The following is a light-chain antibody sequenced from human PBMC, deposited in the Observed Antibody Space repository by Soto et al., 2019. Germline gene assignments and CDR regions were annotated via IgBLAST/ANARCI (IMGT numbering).Light chain of an antibody. CDR1: QSLVYSNGIAY. CDR2: EAS. J-gene: IGKJ1*01. V-gene: IGKV2-30*01. Sequence: DVVMTQSPLSLPVTLGQPASISCTSSQSLVYSNGIAYLSWFQQRPGQSPRRLIYEASKRDSGVPDRFSGSASGTDFTLQINRVEAEDVGIYFCMQGTHWPPTFGRGTRVEIK. CDR3: MQGTHWPPT.